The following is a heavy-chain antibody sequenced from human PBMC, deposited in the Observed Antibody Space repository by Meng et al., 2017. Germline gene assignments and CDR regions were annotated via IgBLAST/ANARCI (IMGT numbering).Heavy chain of an antibody. V-gene: IGHV1-69*02. Sequence: VQVGQSGAEVKKPGSPVKVSCKASGGTFSSYTISWVRQAPGQGLEWMGRIIPILGIANYAQKFQGRVTITADKSTSTAYMELSSLRSEDTAVYYCASRVAYYYDSSGYYKNWYFDLWGRGTLVTVSS. CDR2: IIPILGIA. D-gene: IGHD3-22*01. CDR1: GGTFSSYT. CDR3: ASRVAYYYDSSGYYKNWYFDL. J-gene: IGHJ2*01.